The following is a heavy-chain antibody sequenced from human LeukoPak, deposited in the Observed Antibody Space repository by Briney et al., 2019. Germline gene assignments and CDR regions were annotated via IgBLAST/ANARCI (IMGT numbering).Heavy chain of an antibody. CDR1: GFSFSNSA. J-gene: IGHJ4*02. V-gene: IGHV3-30*14. CDR2: ISYDGSNK. CDR3: ARETRLKYFDY. D-gene: IGHD2-8*01. Sequence: AGGSLRLSCAASGFSFSNSAMHWVRQAPGKGLEWVSLISYDGSNKFYADSLKGRFTISRDNSKNTLYLQMNSLRAEDTAVYYSARETRLKYFDYWGQGTLVTVSS.